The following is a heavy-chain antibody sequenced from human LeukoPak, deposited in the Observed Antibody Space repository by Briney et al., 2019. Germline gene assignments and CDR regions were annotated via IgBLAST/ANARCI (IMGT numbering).Heavy chain of an antibody. CDR1: GGSFSGYY. CDR2: INHSGST. V-gene: IGHV4-34*01. J-gene: IGHJ6*03. Sequence: ASETLSLTCAVYGGSFSGYYWSWIRQPPGKGLEWIGEINHSGSTNYNPSLKSRVTISVDTSKNQFSLKLSSVTAADTAVYYCARATYYDFWSGYPLVSYYYYMDVWGKGTTVTVSS. D-gene: IGHD3-3*01. CDR3: ARATYYDFWSGYPLVSYYYYMDV.